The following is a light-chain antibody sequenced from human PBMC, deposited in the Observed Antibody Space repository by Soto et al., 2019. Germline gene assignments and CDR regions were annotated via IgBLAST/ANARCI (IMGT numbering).Light chain of an antibody. J-gene: IGKJ4*01. CDR2: DAS. Sequence: DLQMTQSPSSLSASVGDRVTITCQASQDISNYLNWYQQKPGKAPKLLIYDASNLETGVPSRFSGSGSGTDFTFTISSLQPEDIATYYCQQYDSLPLTFGGGTKVEI. V-gene: IGKV1-33*01. CDR3: QQYDSLPLT. CDR1: QDISNY.